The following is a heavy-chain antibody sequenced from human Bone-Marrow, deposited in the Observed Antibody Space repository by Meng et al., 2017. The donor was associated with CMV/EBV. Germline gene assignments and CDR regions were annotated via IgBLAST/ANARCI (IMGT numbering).Heavy chain of an antibody. J-gene: IGHJ4*02. V-gene: IGHV3-7*01. CDR1: GSTFSSHW. CDR3: ARDYSYDY. Sequence: GGSLRLSFAGSGSTFSSHWMSWVRQAPGKGLEWVANINQDGSAQYYVASVKGRFTLSRDNAKNSLYLQMNSLRAEDTAVYYCARDYSYDYWGEGTLVTVSS. CDR2: INQDGSAQ. D-gene: IGHD4-11*01.